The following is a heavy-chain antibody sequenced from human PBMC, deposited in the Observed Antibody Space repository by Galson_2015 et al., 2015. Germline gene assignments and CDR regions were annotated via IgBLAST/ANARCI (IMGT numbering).Heavy chain of an antibody. CDR2: MNPNSGNT. CDR3: ARGRGRASRRNYYYYMDV. J-gene: IGHJ6*03. D-gene: IGHD6-13*01. Sequence: SVKVSCKASGYTFTSYDINWVRQATGQGLEWMGWMNPNSGNTGYAQKFQGRVTMTRNTSISTAYMELSSLRSEDTAVYYCARGRGRASRRNYYYYMDVWGKGTTVTVSS. CDR1: GYTFTSYD. V-gene: IGHV1-8*01.